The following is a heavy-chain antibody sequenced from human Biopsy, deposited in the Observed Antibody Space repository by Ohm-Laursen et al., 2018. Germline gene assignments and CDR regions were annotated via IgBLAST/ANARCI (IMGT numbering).Heavy chain of an antibody. V-gene: IGHV2-5*01. CDR3: AHRQKWTFDF. Sequence: TQTLTLTCSFSGFSLTNGGLSVGWIRQPPGRALEWLGLIYGNDNKRYSPSLKSRLLITKDTSKNQVVLTLTNVDPVDTGTYYCAHRQKWTFDFWGQGTLVTVSS. D-gene: IGHD1-26*01. CDR1: GFSLTNGGLS. J-gene: IGHJ4*02. CDR2: IYGNDNK.